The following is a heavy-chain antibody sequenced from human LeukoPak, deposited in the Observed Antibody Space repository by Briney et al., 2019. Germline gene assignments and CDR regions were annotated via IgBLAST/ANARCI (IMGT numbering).Heavy chain of an antibody. CDR1: GYIFTSYW. J-gene: IGHJ3*02. V-gene: IGHV5-51*01. Sequence: GESLKISCKGSGYIFTSYWIGWVRQTPGKGLEWMGIIHPGDSDTRYSPSFKGQVTISADKFISTAYLEWSSLTASDTALYYCAKSPYSSSSDAFDIWGQGTMVSVSS. CDR2: IHPGDSDT. CDR3: AKSPYSSSSDAFDI. D-gene: IGHD6-6*01.